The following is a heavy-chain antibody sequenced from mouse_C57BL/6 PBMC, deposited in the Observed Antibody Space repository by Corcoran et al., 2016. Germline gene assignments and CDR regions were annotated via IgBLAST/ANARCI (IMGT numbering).Heavy chain of an antibody. V-gene: IGHV1-26*01. D-gene: IGHD1-1*01. CDR1: GYTFTDYY. CDR2: INPNNGGT. J-gene: IGHJ3*01. CDR3: AGSRLAY. Sequence: EVQLQQSGPELVKPGASVKISCKASGYTFTDYYMNWVKQSHGKSLEWIGDINPNNGGTSYNQKFKGKATLTVDKSSSTAYMELLSLTSEDSAVYYCAGSRLAYWGQGTLVTVSA.